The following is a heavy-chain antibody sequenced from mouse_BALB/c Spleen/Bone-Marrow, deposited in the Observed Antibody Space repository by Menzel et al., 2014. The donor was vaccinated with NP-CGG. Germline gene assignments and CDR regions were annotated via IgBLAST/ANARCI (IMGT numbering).Heavy chain of an antibody. CDR1: GFSLTSYG. V-gene: IGHV2-9*02. CDR2: ILASGST. J-gene: IGHJ2*01. D-gene: IGHD2-3*01. CDR3: ARKGDGYYLDY. Sequence: VQRVQSGPGLVAPSQTLSITCTVSGFSLTSYGVYWFRQPLGKGLEWLGVILASGSTNYNSALMSKMSISKDNSKSQVFLKMNSVQTDDTAMYYCARKGDGYYLDYWGQGTTLTVSS.